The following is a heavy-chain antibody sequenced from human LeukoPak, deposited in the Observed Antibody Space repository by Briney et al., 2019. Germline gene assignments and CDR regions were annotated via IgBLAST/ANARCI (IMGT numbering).Heavy chain of an antibody. CDR1: GYTFTSYG. V-gene: IGHV1-18*01. Sequence: ASVKVSCKASGYTFTSYGISWVRQAPGQGLEWMGWISAYNGNTNYAQKLQGRVTMTTDPPTSTAYMELRSLRSDDTAVYYCARGGYDFWSGYTTFDPWGQGTLVTVSS. CDR2: ISAYNGNT. J-gene: IGHJ5*02. D-gene: IGHD3-3*01. CDR3: ARGGYDFWSGYTTFDP.